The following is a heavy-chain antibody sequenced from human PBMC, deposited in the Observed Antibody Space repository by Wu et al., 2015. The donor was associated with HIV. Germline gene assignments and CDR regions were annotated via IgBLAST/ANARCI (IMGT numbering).Heavy chain of an antibody. J-gene: IGHJ6*03. CDR3: ARGVLRFLEDYYYMDV. V-gene: IGHV1-69*12. D-gene: IGHD3-3*01. CDR2: INPLFGTT. Sequence: QGQLVQFGAEVKKPGSSVKVTCKASGDGFTSYAVSWVRQAPGQGLEWMGGINPLFGTTKHAQKFQGRVTITADESTSTAYMELSSLRSEDTAVYYCARGVLRFLEDYYYMDVWGKGTTVTVSS. CDR1: GDGFTSYA.